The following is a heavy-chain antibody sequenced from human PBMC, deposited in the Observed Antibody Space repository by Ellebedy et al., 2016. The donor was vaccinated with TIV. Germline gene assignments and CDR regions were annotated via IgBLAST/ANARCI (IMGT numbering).Heavy chain of an antibody. Sequence: PGGSLRLSCAASGFTFSSYSMNWVRQAPGKGLEWVSCISSSGTYIYYADSLKGRFTISRDSAKTSLYLQMNSLRAEDTAVYYCARGSGDLPFDYWGQGTLVTVSS. CDR3: ARGSGDLPFDY. CDR2: ISSSGTYI. J-gene: IGHJ4*02. CDR1: GFTFSSYS. D-gene: IGHD4-17*01. V-gene: IGHV3-21*01.